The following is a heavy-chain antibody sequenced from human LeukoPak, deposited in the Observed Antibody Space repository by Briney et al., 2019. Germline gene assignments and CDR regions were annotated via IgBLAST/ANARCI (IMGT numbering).Heavy chain of an antibody. CDR2: IKETGREL. J-gene: IGHJ4*02. CDR1: GFTFSSYW. CDR3: ARNPAYDYSDY. V-gene: IGHV3-7*01. D-gene: IGHD2-21*01. Sequence: GGSLRLSCAASGFTFSSYWMSWVRQAPGKGLEWVANIKETGRELYYMDSVKGRFTISRDNTRNSLYLQMTSLRAEDTALYYCARNPAYDYSDYWGQGTLVTVPS.